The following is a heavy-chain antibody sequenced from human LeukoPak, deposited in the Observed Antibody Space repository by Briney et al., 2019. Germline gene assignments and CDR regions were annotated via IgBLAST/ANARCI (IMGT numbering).Heavy chain of an antibody. CDR3: AREGFTDGYYYGSGSYYRPIYYYMDV. J-gene: IGHJ6*03. CDR2: ISSSSSTI. V-gene: IGHV3-48*01. D-gene: IGHD3-10*01. Sequence: GGSLRLSCAASGFTFSSYSMNWVRQAPGKGLEWVSYISSSSSTIYYADSVKGRFTISRDNAKNSLYLQMNSLRAEDTAVYYCAREGFTDGYYYGSGSYYRPIYYYMDVWGKGTTVTVSS. CDR1: GFTFSSYS.